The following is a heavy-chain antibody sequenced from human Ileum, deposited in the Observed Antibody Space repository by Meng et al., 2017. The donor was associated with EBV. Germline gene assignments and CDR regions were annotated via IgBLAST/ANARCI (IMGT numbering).Heavy chain of an antibody. V-gene: IGHV4-4*02. CDR1: GDSSSSDIW. J-gene: IGHJ4*02. Sequence: QWRLQERGQGLGKPSGTPSLTCTVSGDSSSSDIWWSWVRQPPGKGLEWIGEVYHRGDTNYNPSLKSRVDISVDKSKNQFYLSLFSVTAADTAVYYCGRDQGRELINHWGQGTLVTVSS. D-gene: IGHD1-7*01. CDR2: VYHRGDT. CDR3: GRDQGRELINH.